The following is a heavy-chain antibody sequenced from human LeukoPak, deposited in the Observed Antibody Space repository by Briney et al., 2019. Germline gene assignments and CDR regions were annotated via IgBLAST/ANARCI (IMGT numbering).Heavy chain of an antibody. Sequence: PGGSLRLSCAASGFTFDDYAMHWVRQAPGKGLEWVSGISWNSGSIGYADSVKGRFTISRDNAKNSLYLQMNSLRAEDTAVYYCARDRYSSSSVDYWGQGTLVTVSS. D-gene: IGHD6-6*01. V-gene: IGHV3-9*01. CDR1: GFTFDDYA. CDR3: ARDRYSSSSVDY. J-gene: IGHJ4*02. CDR2: ISWNSGSI.